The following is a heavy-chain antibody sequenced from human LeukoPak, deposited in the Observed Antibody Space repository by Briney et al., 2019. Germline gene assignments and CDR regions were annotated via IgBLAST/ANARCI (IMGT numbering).Heavy chain of an antibody. Sequence: ASVKVSSKASGYTFTGYYMHWVRQAPGQGLEWMGWINPNSGGTNYAQKFQGRVTMTRDTSISTAYMELSRLRSDDTAVYYCARDDGGGIAAGETGIDRWGQGTLVTVSS. J-gene: IGHJ5*02. V-gene: IGHV1-2*02. CDR2: INPNSGGT. CDR3: ARDDGGGIAAGETGIDR. CDR1: GYTFTGYY. D-gene: IGHD6-13*01.